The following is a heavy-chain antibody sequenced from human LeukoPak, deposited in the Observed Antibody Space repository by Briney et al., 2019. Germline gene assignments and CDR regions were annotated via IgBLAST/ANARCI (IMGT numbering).Heavy chain of an antibody. CDR1: GFTFSSYG. V-gene: IGHV3-30*18. J-gene: IGHJ4*02. CDR2: ISYDGSNK. D-gene: IGHD4-17*01. Sequence: QPGGSLRLSCAASGFTFSSYGMHWVRQAPGKGLEWVAVISYDGSNKYYADSVKGRLTISRDNSKNTLYLQMNSLRAEDTAVYYCAKTYGDSFFDYWGQGTLVTVSS. CDR3: AKTYGDSFFDY.